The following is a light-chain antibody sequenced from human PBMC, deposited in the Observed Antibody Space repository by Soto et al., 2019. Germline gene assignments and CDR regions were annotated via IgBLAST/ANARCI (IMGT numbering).Light chain of an antibody. CDR2: DVS. V-gene: IGLV2-14*01. CDR1: SSDVGGYNY. J-gene: IGLJ1*01. Sequence: QSGLTHPASVSGSPGQPITISCNGTSSDVGGYNYVSWYQRHPGKAPKLMIYDVSNRPSGVSNRFSGSKSGNTASLTISGLQAEDEADYYCSSYTSSSKVFGTGTKVTVL. CDR3: SSYTSSSKV.